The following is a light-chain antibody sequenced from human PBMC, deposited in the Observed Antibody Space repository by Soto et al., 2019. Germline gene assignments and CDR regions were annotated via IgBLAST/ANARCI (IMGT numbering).Light chain of an antibody. Sequence: EVVMTQSPATLSVSPGEGATLSCRASQSIGSLLAWYQQRPGQAPTLLIYGTSTRATGIPARFSGRGSGTEFTLTINSLQSEDFAVYYCQQYNNWPITFVGGTQVEIK. CDR3: QQYNNWPIT. J-gene: IGKJ4*01. V-gene: IGKV3-15*01. CDR2: GTS. CDR1: QSIGSL.